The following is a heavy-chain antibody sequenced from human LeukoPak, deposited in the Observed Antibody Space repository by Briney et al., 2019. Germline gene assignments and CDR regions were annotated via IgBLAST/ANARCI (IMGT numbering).Heavy chain of an antibody. CDR3: ARDGESFSFSFDY. J-gene: IGHJ4*02. D-gene: IGHD1-26*01. CDR2: IKADGGEK. V-gene: IGHV3-7*01. CDR1: GFTFSTYW. Sequence: EGSLRLSCAASGFTFSTYWMNWFRQTPGKGLEWVAKIKADGGEKDHVASVKGRFTISRDNAKNSLYLQMNGLRAEDTAVYYCARDGESFSFSFDYWGQGTLVTVSS.